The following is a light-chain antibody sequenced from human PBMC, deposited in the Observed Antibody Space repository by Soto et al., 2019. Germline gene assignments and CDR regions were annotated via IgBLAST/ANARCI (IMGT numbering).Light chain of an antibody. J-gene: IGKJ1*01. CDR3: QQYNSYSWT. V-gene: IGKV1-5*01. Sequence: DIQMTQSPSTLSASVGDRVTITCRASQSISSWLAWYQQKPGKAPKLLIYDASSLESGVPSRFSGSGSVTEFTLTISSLQPDAFATYYCQQYNSYSWTFGQGTPVEIK. CDR1: QSISSW. CDR2: DAS.